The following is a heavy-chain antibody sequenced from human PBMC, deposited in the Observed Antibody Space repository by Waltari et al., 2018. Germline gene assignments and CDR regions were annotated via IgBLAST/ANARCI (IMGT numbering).Heavy chain of an antibody. CDR1: GFPFNTYE. D-gene: IGHD1-20*01. V-gene: IGHV3-48*03. Sequence: EMQLVESGGGLVQPGGSVRRSCAASGFPFNTYEMNWVRQAPGKGLEWISYISSSGTSIYYADSVKGRFTISRDNAQDSLYLQMNSLRAEDTAVYYCARAAITGTGFDFWGQGSLVTVSS. CDR3: ARAAITGTGFDF. J-gene: IGHJ4*02. CDR2: ISSSGTSI.